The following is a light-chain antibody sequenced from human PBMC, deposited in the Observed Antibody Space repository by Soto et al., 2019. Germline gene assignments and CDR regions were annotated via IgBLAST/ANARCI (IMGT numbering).Light chain of an antibody. Sequence: DIQMIQSPSTLSASVGDRVTITCRASQSISAWLAWYQQKSGKAPKLLIYKTSSLESGVPSRFIGSGSGTEFSLTISSLQPDDFAAYYCQQYYSYEIFTFGPGTKVDIK. CDR3: QQYYSYEIFT. CDR1: QSISAW. V-gene: IGKV1-5*03. J-gene: IGKJ3*01. CDR2: KTS.